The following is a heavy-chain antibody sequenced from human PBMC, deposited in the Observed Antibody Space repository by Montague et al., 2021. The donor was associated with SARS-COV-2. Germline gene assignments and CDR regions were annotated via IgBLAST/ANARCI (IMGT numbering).Heavy chain of an antibody. J-gene: IGHJ4*02. CDR1: DVSLSSSTW. CDR2: TYLSGFT. V-gene: IGHV4-4*02. CDR3: ARGGLGNRGFDY. D-gene: IGHD3/OR15-3a*01. Sequence: SETLSLTCVVSDVSLSSSTWWNWVRQSPGKGLEWVGETYLSGFTQYNPSVKSRVTISLDDSRSQFSLGLTSVTAADTAVYFCARGGLGNRGFDYWGQGALVTVSS.